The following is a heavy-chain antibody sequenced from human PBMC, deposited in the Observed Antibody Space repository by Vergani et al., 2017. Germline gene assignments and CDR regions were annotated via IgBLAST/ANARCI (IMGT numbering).Heavy chain of an antibody. CDR3: ARSRPYCTSGSCPAI. CDR2: IHTGGST. D-gene: IGHD2-15*01. V-gene: IGHV4-61*02. CDR1: DESIRSGSHY. Sequence: QVKLQESGPGLLKPSQTLSLTCTVSDESIRSGSHYWGWIRQPAGKGPEWIGHIHTGGSTDLNPSFKSRVSISVDTSKSQFSLKLNSVTVADTAVYYCARSRPYCTSGSCPAIWGQGTLVTVSS. J-gene: IGHJ4*02.